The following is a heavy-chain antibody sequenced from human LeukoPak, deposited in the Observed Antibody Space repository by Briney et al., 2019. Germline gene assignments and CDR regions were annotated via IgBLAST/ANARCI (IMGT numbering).Heavy chain of an antibody. CDR2: IYYSGST. CDR1: GGSISSGDYY. Sequence: PSETLSLTCTVSGGSISSGDYYWSWTRQPPGKGLEWIGYIYYSGSTYYNPSLKSRVTISVDTSKNQFSLKLSSVTAADTAVYYCARTYYDFWSGYYEGYFQHWGQGTLVTVSS. V-gene: IGHV4-30-4*01. J-gene: IGHJ1*01. D-gene: IGHD3-3*01. CDR3: ARTYYDFWSGYYEGYFQH.